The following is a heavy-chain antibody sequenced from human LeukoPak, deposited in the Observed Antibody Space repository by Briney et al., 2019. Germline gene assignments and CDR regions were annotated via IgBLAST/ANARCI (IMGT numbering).Heavy chain of an antibody. CDR3: ARVGFEQWLSHVDY. CDR1: GFTFSSYA. Sequence: GGSLRLSCAASGFTFSSYAMSWVRQAPGKGLEWVSGINWNGGSTGYADSVKGRFTISRDNAKNSLYLQMNSLRAEDTALYYCARVGFEQWLSHVDYWGQGTLVTVSS. V-gene: IGHV3-20*04. J-gene: IGHJ4*02. D-gene: IGHD6-19*01. CDR2: INWNGGST.